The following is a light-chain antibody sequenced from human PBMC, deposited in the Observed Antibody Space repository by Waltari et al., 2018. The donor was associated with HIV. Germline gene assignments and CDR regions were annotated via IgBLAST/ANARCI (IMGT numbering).Light chain of an antibody. CDR1: ALPKRY. J-gene: IGLJ2*01. CDR2: KDN. Sequence: SYELTQPPSVSVSPGQTVRITCSGDALPKRYAYWYQQRSGQAPVLVIYKDNKRPSGITERFSGSSSGTMATLTISGARVEDEADYYCYSTDNNGDRGVFGGGTKVSVL. CDR3: YSTDNNGDRGV. V-gene: IGLV3-10*01.